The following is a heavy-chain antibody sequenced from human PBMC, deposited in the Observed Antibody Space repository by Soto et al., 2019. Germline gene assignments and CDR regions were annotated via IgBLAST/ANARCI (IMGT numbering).Heavy chain of an antibody. CDR3: ARRTKYDFWSGYPPGGGVDV. CDR2: IDPSDSYT. J-gene: IGHJ6*02. V-gene: IGHV5-10-1*01. CDR1: GYSFTSYW. D-gene: IGHD3-3*01. Sequence: GESLKISCKGSGYSFTSYWISWVRQMPGKGLEWMGRIDPSDSYTNYSPSFQGHVTISADKSISTAYLQWSSLKASDTAMYYCARRTKYDFWSGYPPGGGVDVWGHGTTVTVSS.